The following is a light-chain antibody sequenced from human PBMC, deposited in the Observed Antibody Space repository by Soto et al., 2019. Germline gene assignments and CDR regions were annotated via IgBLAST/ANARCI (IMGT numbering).Light chain of an antibody. J-gene: IGKJ1*01. CDR2: ADS. V-gene: IGKV3D-15*01. CDR3: QQYNHWPPT. Sequence: EIVLTQSPATLSLSPGETATLSCRASQSVSGYIGWYQQKPGQAPRLLNYADSNRATGIPARSSGSGSGTEFTLTITSLRSEDFAVYYCQQYNHWPPTFGHGTKVDIK. CDR1: QSVSGY.